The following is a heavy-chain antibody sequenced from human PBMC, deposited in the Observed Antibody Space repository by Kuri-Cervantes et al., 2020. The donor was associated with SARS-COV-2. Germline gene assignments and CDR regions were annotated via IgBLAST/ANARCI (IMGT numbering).Heavy chain of an antibody. CDR1: GFTFSSYA. CDR3: AKDGGGGFGELLNIYYYYYGMDV. D-gene: IGHD3-10*01. CDR2: ISGSGGST. Sequence: GGSLRLSCAASGFTFSSYAMSWVRQAPGKGLEWVSAISGSGGSTYYADSVKGRFTISRDNSKNTLYLQMNSLRAEDTAVYYCAKDGGGGFGELLNIYYYYYGMDVWGQGTTVTVSS. J-gene: IGHJ6*02. V-gene: IGHV3-23*01.